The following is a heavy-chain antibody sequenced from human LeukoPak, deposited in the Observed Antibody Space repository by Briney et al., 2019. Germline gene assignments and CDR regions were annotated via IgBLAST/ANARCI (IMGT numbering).Heavy chain of an antibody. CDR3: ARGEYYYDSSGNTLLDY. CDR1: GFTFSSYG. CDR2: IWYDGSNK. D-gene: IGHD3-22*01. Sequence: AGGSLRLSCAASGFTFSSYGMHWVRQAPGKGLEWVAVIWYDGSNKYYADSVKGRFTISRDNSKNTLYLQMNSLRAEDTAVYYCARGEYYYDSSGNTLLDYWGQGTLVTVSS. J-gene: IGHJ4*02. V-gene: IGHV3-33*01.